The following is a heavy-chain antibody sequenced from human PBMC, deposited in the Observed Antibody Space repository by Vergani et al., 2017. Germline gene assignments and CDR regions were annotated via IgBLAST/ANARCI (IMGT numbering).Heavy chain of an antibody. CDR2: IRNTTESGS. CDR1: AFTFNTYP. Sequence: EVQVVASGGNLVQPGGSLRLSCSISAFTFNTYPMNWVRQAPGKGLGWISNIRNTTESGSFYADSVKGRFSISRDDAKNSLYLQMNSLRVEDTAVYFCVRDYKYGFDFWGLGTLVTVAP. CDR3: VRDYKYGFDF. V-gene: IGHV3-48*04. J-gene: IGHJ4*02. D-gene: IGHD3-10*01.